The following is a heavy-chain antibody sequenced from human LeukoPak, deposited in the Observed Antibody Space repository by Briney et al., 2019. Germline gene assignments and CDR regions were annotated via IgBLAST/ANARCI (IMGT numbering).Heavy chain of an antibody. Sequence: SETLSLTCTVSGGSISSSSYYWGWIRQPPGKGLEWIGSIYYSGSTYYNPSLKSRVTISVDTSKNQFSLKLSSVTAADTAVYYCARHRGVAESDYWGQGTLVTVSS. D-gene: IGHD2-15*01. CDR3: ARHRGVAESDY. CDR2: IYYSGST. J-gene: IGHJ4*02. V-gene: IGHV4-39*01. CDR1: GGSISSSSYY.